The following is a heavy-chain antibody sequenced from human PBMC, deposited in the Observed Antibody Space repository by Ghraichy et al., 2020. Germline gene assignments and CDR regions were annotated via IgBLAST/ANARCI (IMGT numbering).Heavy chain of an antibody. Sequence: GESLNISCAGSGFTFSSYSMNWVRQAPGKGLDWVSYIGSSGSTMYYADSVKGRFTISRDNAKNSLYLQMNSLRDEDTAVYYCAREGWYWGQGTQVTVSS. D-gene: IGHD2-15*01. CDR1: GFTFSSYS. J-gene: IGHJ4*02. V-gene: IGHV3-48*02. CDR3: AREGWY. CDR2: IGSSGSTM.